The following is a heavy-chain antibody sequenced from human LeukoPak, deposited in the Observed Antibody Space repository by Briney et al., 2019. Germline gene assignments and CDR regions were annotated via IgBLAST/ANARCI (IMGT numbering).Heavy chain of an antibody. D-gene: IGHD2-15*01. CDR2: IYHSGST. V-gene: IGHV4-38-2*02. Sequence: PSETLSLTCTVSGYSISSGYYWGWIRQPPGKGLEWIGSIYHSGSTYYNPSLKSRVTISVDTSKNQFSLKLSSVTAADTAVYYCARDRGGIVVVVAATPGYFDYWGQGTLVTVSS. CDR1: GYSISSGYY. J-gene: IGHJ4*02. CDR3: ARDRGGIVVVVAATPGYFDY.